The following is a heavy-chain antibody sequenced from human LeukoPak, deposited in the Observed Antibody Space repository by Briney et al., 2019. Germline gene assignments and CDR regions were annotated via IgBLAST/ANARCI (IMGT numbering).Heavy chain of an antibody. CDR1: GFSFSTDW. V-gene: IGHV3-7*01. D-gene: IGHD6-13*01. CDR2: IKHDGSEK. CDR3: ARSQYSSSS. Sequence: PGGSLRLSCAASGFSFSTDWVGRVRQAPGKGLEWVANIKHDGSEKHYVDSVKGRFTISRDNAKNSLYLQMNSLRVEDTALYYCARSQYSSSSWGQGTLVTVSS. J-gene: IGHJ5*02.